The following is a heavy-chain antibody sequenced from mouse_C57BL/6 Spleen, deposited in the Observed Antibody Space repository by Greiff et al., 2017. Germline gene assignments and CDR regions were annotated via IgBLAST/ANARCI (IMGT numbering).Heavy chain of an antibody. J-gene: IGHJ3*01. V-gene: IGHV14-1*01. CDR1: GFNIKDYY. CDR3: TLTGTGFAY. CDR2: IDPEDGDT. Sequence: VQLLQSGAVLVRPGASVKLSCTASGFNIKDYYMHWVKQRPEQGLEWIGRIDPEDGDTEYAPKFQGKATMTADTSANTAYLQLSSLTSADTAVYYCTLTGTGFAYWGQGTLVTVSA. D-gene: IGHD4-1*01.